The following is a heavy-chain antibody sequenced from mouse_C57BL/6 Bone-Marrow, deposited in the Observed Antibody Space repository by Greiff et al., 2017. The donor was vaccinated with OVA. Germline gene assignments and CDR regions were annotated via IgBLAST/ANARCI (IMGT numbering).Heavy chain of an antibody. Sequence: EVMLVESGGGLVQPGGSMKLSCVASGFTFSNYWMNWVRQSPEKGLEWVAQIRLKSDNYATHYAESVKGRFTISRDDSKSSVYLQMNNLRAEDTGIYYCTEYDGYYYFDYWGQGTTLTVSS. CDR1: GFTFSNYW. CDR3: TEYDGYYYFDY. D-gene: IGHD2-3*01. J-gene: IGHJ2*01. CDR2: IRLKSDNYAT. V-gene: IGHV6-3*01.